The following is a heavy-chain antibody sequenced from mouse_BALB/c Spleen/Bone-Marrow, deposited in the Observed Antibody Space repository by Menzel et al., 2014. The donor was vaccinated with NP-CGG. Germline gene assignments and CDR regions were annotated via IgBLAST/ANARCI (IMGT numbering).Heavy chain of an antibody. CDR2: INPSNGRT. J-gene: IGHJ2*01. Sequence: QVQLQQSGAELVRPGASVKLSCKASGYTFTSYWMHWVKQRPGQGLEWIGEINPSNGRTNYNEKFKSKATLTVDKSSSTAYMQLSSLTSEDSAVYYCVRNYGYYFDYWGQGTTLTVSS. D-gene: IGHD1-1*02. CDR1: GYTFTSYW. CDR3: VRNYGYYFDY. V-gene: IGHV1S81*02.